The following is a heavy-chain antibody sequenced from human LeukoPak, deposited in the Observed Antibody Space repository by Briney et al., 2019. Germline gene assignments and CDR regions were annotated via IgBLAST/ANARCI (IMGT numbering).Heavy chain of an antibody. CDR1: GFTFDDYA. V-gene: IGHV3-9*01. D-gene: IGHD5-18*01. CDR2: ISWNSGTI. J-gene: IGHJ4*02. Sequence: PGGSLRLSCAASGFTFDDYAMHWVRQAPGKGLEWVSGISWNSGTIAYADSVKGRFTISRDNAKNSLYLQMNSLRAEDTALYYCAISQQLWYYFDSWGQGTLVTVSS. CDR3: AISQQLWYYFDS.